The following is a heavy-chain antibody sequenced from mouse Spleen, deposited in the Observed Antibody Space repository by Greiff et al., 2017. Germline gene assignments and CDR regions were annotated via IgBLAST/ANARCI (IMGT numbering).Heavy chain of an antibody. V-gene: IGHV5-9*04. J-gene: IGHJ4*01. CDR3: ARYDYRVSDAMDY. CDR2: ISSGGGNT. D-gene: IGHD2-4*01. Sequence: DVQLVESGGGLVKPGGSLKLSCAASGFTFSSYTMSWVRQTPAKRLEWVATISSGGGNTYYPDSVKGRFTISRDNARNTLYLPMSSLRSEDTAMYYCARYDYRVSDAMDYWGQGTSVTVSS. CDR1: GFTFSSYT.